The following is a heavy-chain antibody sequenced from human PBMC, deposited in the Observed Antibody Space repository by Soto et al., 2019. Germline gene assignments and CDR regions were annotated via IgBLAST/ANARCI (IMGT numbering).Heavy chain of an antibody. CDR1: GGTFTNYT. CDR3: ARVGGRRDY. Sequence: QVQLVQSGTEVKKPGSSVKVSCKASGGTFTNYTINWVRQAPGQGLEWMGRIIPILHIANYAEKFQGRVTMTADKSTSTVYMELSSLRSEDTALYYCARVGGRRDYWGQGTLVTVSS. CDR2: IIPILHIA. V-gene: IGHV1-69*02. J-gene: IGHJ4*02. D-gene: IGHD3-3*01.